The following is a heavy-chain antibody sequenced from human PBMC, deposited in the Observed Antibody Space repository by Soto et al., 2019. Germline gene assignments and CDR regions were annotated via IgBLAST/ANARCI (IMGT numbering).Heavy chain of an antibody. CDR2: ISGSGGST. V-gene: IGHV3-23*01. CDR1: GFTFSSYA. CDR3: AKDGATVTDYYYYGMDV. D-gene: IGHD4-4*01. J-gene: IGHJ6*02. Sequence: GGSLRLSCAASGFTFSSYAMSWVRQAPGKGLEWVSAISGSGGSTYYADSVKGRFTISRDNSKNTLYLQMNSLRAEDTAVYYCAKDGATVTDYYYYGMDVWGQGTTVAVSS.